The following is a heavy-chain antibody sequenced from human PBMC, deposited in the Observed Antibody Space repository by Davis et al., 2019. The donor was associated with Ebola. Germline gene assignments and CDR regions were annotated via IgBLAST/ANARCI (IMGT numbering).Heavy chain of an antibody. V-gene: IGHV5-51*01. J-gene: IGHJ4*02. CDR3: ARQESLYGSSDY. D-gene: IGHD3-22*01. Sequence: GESLNIPCQGSGYSFPSYWIGWARQMPGKGLEWMGIIYPGDSDTRYSLSFQGQVTISADKSISTAYLQWSSLKASDTGIYYCARQESLYGSSDYWGQGTLVTVSS. CDR2: IYPGDSDT. CDR1: GYSFPSYW.